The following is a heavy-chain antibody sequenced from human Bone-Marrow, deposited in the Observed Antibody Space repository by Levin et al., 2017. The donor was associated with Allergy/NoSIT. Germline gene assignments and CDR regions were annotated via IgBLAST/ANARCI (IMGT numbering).Heavy chain of an antibody. CDR3: TRDKPIDY. CDR2: INSDGSSA. D-gene: IGHD1-14*01. J-gene: IGHJ4*02. Sequence: GGSLRLSCAASGFTFSSYWMNWVRQAPVKGLVWVSRINSDGSSATYADSVKGRFTISRDNAKHTLYLQMNSLRAEDTAVYYCTRDKPIDYWGQGTLVSVSS. V-gene: IGHV3-74*03. CDR1: GFTFSSYW.